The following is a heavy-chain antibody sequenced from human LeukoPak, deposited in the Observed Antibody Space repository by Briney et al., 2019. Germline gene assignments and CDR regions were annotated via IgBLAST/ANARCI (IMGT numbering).Heavy chain of an antibody. Sequence: SETLSLTCTVSGGSISSYYWSWIRQPAGKGLEWIGHIFTSGTTNYNPSLNSRVTMSVDTSKNQFSLNLFSVTAADRAVYYCARDYGYNAGRSRQFDPWGQGTLVTVSS. CDR1: GGSISSYY. D-gene: IGHD3-10*01. V-gene: IGHV4-4*07. J-gene: IGHJ5*02. CDR3: ARDYGYNAGRSRQFDP. CDR2: IFTSGTT.